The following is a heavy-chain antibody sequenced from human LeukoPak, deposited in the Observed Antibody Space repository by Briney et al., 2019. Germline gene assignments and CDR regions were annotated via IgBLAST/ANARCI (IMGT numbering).Heavy chain of an antibody. V-gene: IGHV3-7*03. CDR1: GFTFSSHW. D-gene: IGHD3-9*01. CDR3: AKHGTSRDELRYFDWLLPSLY. J-gene: IGHJ4*02. CDR2: IKHDGSEK. Sequence: PGGSLRLSCAASGFTFSSHWMSWVRQAPGKGLEWVANIKHDGSEKYYVDSAKGRFTISRDNSKNTLYLQMNSLRAEDTAVYYCAKHGTSRDELRYFDWLLPSLYWGQGTLATVSS.